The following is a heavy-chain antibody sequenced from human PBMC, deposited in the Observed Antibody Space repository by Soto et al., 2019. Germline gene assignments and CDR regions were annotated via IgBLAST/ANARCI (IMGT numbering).Heavy chain of an antibody. V-gene: IGHV3-30*18. J-gene: IGHJ6*02. CDR2: ISYDGSNK. D-gene: IGHD3-9*01. CDR1: GFTFSSYG. CDR3: AKDEGGVRYFDWGDVDSNGMDV. Sequence: QVQLVESGGGVVQPGRSLRLSCAASGFTFSSYGMHWVRQAPGKGLEWVAVISYDGSNKYYADSVKGRFTISRDNSKNTLYLQMNSLRAEDTAVYYCAKDEGGVRYFDWGDVDSNGMDVWGQGTTVTVSS.